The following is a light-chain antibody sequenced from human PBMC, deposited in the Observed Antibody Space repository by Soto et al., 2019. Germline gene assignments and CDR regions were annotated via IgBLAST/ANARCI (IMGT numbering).Light chain of an antibody. Sequence: DVQMTQSHSTLSASVGDRVTIACRASRSISPWLAWYQQKPGKPPKLLIYGASSLAAGVPSRFSGSGSGTDFTLTISSLQPDDFASYYCQQYSSSTTFGQGTKVDIK. V-gene: IGKV1-5*01. CDR1: RSISPW. CDR2: GAS. CDR3: QQYSSSTT. J-gene: IGKJ1*01.